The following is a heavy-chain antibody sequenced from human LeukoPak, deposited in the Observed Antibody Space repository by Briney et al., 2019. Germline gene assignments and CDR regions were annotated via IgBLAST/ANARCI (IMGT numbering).Heavy chain of an antibody. CDR3: ARGPQSAAAGIFDY. CDR2: ISYDGSNK. CDR1: RFTFSNYG. Sequence: GGSLRLSCAASRFTFSNYGMHWVRQAPGKGLEWVAIISYDGSNKYYADSVKGRFTISRDNSENTLYLQMNSLRAEDTAVYFCARGPQSAAAGIFDYWGQGTLVTVSS. D-gene: IGHD6-13*01. J-gene: IGHJ4*02. V-gene: IGHV3-30*03.